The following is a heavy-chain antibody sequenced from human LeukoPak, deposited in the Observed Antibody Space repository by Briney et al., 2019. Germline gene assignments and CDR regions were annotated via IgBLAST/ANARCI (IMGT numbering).Heavy chain of an antibody. CDR2: IYYSGST. CDR1: GGSISSYY. J-gene: IGHJ3*02. CDR3: ARKRASFPFDI. Sequence: SETLSLTCTVSGGSISSYYWSWIRQPPGKGPEWIGYIYYSGSTNYNPSLKSRVTISVDTSKNQFSLKLSSVTAADTAVYYCARKRASFPFDIWDQGTMVTVSS. V-gene: IGHV4-59*01.